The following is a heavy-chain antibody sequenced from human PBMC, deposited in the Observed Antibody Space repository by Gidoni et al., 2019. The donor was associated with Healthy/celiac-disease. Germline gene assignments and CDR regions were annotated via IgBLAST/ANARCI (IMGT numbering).Heavy chain of an antibody. Sequence: QVQLVQSGAEVKKPGASVTVSCKASGYTFTGYYMHWVRQAPGQGLEWMGWINPNSGGTNYAQKFQGRVTMTRDTSISTAYMELSRLRSDDTAVYYCARVLRYSSGWYCPGLCAFDIWGQGTMVTVSS. D-gene: IGHD6-19*01. J-gene: IGHJ3*02. CDR3: ARVLRYSSGWYCPGLCAFDI. CDR2: INPNSGGT. V-gene: IGHV1-2*02. CDR1: GYTFTGYY.